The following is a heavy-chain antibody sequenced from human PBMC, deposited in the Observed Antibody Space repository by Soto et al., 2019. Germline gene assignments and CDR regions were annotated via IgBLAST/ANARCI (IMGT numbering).Heavy chain of an antibody. V-gene: IGHV3-30-3*01. CDR1: GFTFSSYA. J-gene: IGHJ4*02. D-gene: IGHD3-16*01. Sequence: QVQLVESGGGVVQPGRSLRLSCAASGFTFSSYAMHWVRQAPGKGLEWVAVISYDGSNKYYADSVKGRFTISRDNSKNTLYLQMNSLRAEDTAVYYCARRSLGGYNYVWGYFDYWGQGTLVTVSS. CDR3: ARRSLGGYNYVWGYFDY. CDR2: ISYDGSNK.